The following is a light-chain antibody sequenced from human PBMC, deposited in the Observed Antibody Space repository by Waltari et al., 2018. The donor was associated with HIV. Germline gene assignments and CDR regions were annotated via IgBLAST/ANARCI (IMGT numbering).Light chain of an antibody. CDR2: DVS. Sequence: EVVLTQSPVTLSLSPGERATLSCRASQSVRSNLAWYQQIPGQAPRILIYDVSNRATDTPPRFSGSGSETDFSLTISCLEPEDFAVYYCQQRSNWPRTFGQGTRLEI. CDR1: QSVRSN. CDR3: QQRSNWPRT. J-gene: IGKJ2*01. V-gene: IGKV3-11*01.